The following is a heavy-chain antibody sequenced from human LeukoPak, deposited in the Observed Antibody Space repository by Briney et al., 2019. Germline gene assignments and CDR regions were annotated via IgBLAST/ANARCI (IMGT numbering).Heavy chain of an antibody. CDR3: ATPLSGATTGYDY. CDR1: GFIFDDYA. D-gene: IGHD1-26*01. V-gene: IGHV3-43*02. J-gene: IGHJ4*02. Sequence: GSLRLSCVASGFIFDDYAMHWVRQAPGKGLEWVSLISGDGGRTYYADSVKGRFTISRDNSKNTLYLQMNSLRAEDTAVYYCATPLSGATTGYDYWGQGTLVTVSS. CDR2: ISGDGGRT.